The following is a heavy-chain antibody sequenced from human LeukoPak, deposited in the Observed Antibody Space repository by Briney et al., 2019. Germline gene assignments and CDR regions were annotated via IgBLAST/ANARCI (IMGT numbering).Heavy chain of an antibody. CDR1: GGSISSSNW. V-gene: IGHV4-4*02. J-gene: IGHJ4*02. CDR2: IYHSGST. CDR3: ARVTGIAVAGTYY. D-gene: IGHD6-19*01. Sequence: SGTLSLTCAVSGGSISSSNWWSWVRQPPGKGLEWIGEIYHSGSTNYNPSLKSRVTISADKSKNQFSLKLSSVTAADTAVYYCARVTGIAVAGTYYWGQGTLVTVSS.